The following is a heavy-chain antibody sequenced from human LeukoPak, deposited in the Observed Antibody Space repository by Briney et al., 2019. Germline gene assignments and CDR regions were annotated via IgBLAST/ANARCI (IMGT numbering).Heavy chain of an antibody. CDR2: IYYSGST. CDR3: ARQGSGRSSDY. Sequence: PSETLSLTCTVSGGSISSSSYSWGWIRQRPGKGLEWIGSIYYSGSTFYNPSLKSRVTISVDTSKNQFSLKLSSVTAADTAVYYCARQGSGRSSDYWGQGTLVTVSS. CDR1: GGSISSSSYS. J-gene: IGHJ4*02. D-gene: IGHD1-26*01. V-gene: IGHV4-39*01.